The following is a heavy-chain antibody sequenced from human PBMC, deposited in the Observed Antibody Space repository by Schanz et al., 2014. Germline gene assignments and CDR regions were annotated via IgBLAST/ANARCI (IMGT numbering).Heavy chain of an antibody. D-gene: IGHD3-10*01. CDR1: GLNFDYYG. CDR2: ISYDGSSK. V-gene: IGHV3-33*01. CDR3: ARGIITMVRGGDVGAFDT. Sequence: VQLVESGGGVVQPGRSLRLSCATSGLNFDYYGMNWVRQAPGKGLEWVALISYDGSSKNHADSVQGRFTISRDNSKNALYLQMDSLRAEDTAVYYCARGIITMVRGGDVGAFDTWGRGTMVAVSS. J-gene: IGHJ3*02.